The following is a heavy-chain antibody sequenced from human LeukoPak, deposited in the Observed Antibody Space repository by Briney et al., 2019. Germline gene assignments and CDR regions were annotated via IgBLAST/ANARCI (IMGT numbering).Heavy chain of an antibody. V-gene: IGHV4-30-4*01. CDR3: ARVLRVERRSIYY. J-gene: IGHJ4*02. CDR1: GGSITSDDYY. Sequence: SETLSLTCTVSGGSITSDDYYWSWSRQPRGKGLEWIDYIFRTGSTYYKASRRSRVNIFLASSNNQFSLNLNSVTAADTAVYFCARVLRVERRSIYYWGQGILLTASS. CDR2: IFRTGST. D-gene: IGHD1-1*01.